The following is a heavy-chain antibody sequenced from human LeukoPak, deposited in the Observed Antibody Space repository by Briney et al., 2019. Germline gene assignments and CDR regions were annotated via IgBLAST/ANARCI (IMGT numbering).Heavy chain of an antibody. J-gene: IGHJ5*02. CDR2: ISSSSSYI. V-gene: IGHV3-21*01. D-gene: IGHD3-3*01. CDR3: ARGGRITIFGVVIMRVNWFDP. Sequence: PGGSLRLSCAASGFTFSSYSMNWVRQAPGKGLEWVSSISSSSSYIYYADSVKGRFTISRDNAKYSLYLQMNSLRAEDTAVYYCARGGRITIFGVVIMRVNWFDPWGQGTLVTVSS. CDR1: GFTFSSYS.